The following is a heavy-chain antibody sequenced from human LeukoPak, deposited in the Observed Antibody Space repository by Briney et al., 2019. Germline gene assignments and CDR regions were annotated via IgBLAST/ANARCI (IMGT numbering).Heavy chain of an antibody. Sequence: GGSLRLSCAASGFTFSRYTINRVRQAPGKGLEWVSSISSNGAYIYYADSMEGRFTISRDNAKNSLSLQMDSLRAEDTAIYYCAREGGRGSSNLDYFDYWGQGMLVTVSS. CDR2: ISSNGAYI. D-gene: IGHD2-15*01. J-gene: IGHJ4*02. V-gene: IGHV3-21*01. CDR3: AREGGRGSSNLDYFDY. CDR1: GFTFSRYT.